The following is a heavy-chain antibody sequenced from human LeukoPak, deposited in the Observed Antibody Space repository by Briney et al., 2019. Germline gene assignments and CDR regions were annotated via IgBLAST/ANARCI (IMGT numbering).Heavy chain of an antibody. CDR2: IYYSGST. V-gene: IGHV4-59*01. CDR1: GGSISSYY. Sequence: SETLSLTCTVSGGSISSYYWSWIRQPPGKGLEWIGYIYYSGSTNYNPSLKSRVTISVDTSKNQFSLKLSSVTAADTAVYYCARVSYSSGWLPFDYWGQGTLVTVSS. D-gene: IGHD6-19*01. CDR3: ARVSYSSGWLPFDY. J-gene: IGHJ4*02.